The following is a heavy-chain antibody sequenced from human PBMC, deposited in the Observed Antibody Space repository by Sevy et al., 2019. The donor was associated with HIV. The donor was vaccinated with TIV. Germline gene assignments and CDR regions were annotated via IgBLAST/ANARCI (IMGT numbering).Heavy chain of an antibody. D-gene: IGHD1-1*01. Sequence: ASVKVSCRASGGTFSSYAINWVRQAPGQGLEWMGGFIALFRTSSYAQKFQGRVTIRADESSSTAYMELSSLTSEDTAVYYCARWWNWNGRGDVWGQGTTVTVSS. CDR1: GGTFSSYA. CDR2: FIALFRTS. V-gene: IGHV1-69*13. CDR3: ARWWNWNGRGDV. J-gene: IGHJ6*02.